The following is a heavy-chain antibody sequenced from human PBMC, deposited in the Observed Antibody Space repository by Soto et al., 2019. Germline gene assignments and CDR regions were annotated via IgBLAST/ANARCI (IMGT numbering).Heavy chain of an antibody. J-gene: IGHJ5*02. CDR1: GYSFTSYW. D-gene: IGHD6-6*01. Sequence: GESLKISCKGSGYSFTSYWIGWVRQMPGKGLEWMGIIYPGDSDTRYSPSFQGQVTISADKSISTAYLQWSSLKASDTAMYYCASVVGVSSSADGSWFDPWGKGSLVTVAS. CDR3: ASVVGVSSSADGSWFDP. CDR2: IYPGDSDT. V-gene: IGHV5-51*01.